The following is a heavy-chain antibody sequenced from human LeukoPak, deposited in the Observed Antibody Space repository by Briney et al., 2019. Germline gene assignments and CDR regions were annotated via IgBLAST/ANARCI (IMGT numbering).Heavy chain of an antibody. V-gene: IGHV3-49*04. CDR3: TRDVTNYGYWPDY. Sequence: GGSLRLSCTAYGFSFADYAMSWVRQAPGKGLEWVSFIKSKTYGGTTEYAASVKGRFTISRDDSKNIAYLQMNSLKTEDTAVYYCTRDVTNYGYWPDYWGQGTLVTVSS. CDR1: GFSFADYA. D-gene: IGHD5-18*01. J-gene: IGHJ4*02. CDR2: IKSKTYGGTT.